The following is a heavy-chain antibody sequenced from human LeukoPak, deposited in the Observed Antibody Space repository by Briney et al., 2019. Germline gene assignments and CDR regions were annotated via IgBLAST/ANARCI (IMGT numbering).Heavy chain of an antibody. D-gene: IGHD2-15*01. CDR1: GGSFSGYY. CDR3: ARVSMGVVVVPFDY. J-gene: IGHJ4*02. CDR2: INHSGST. Sequence: PSETLSLTCAVYGGSFSGYYWSWIRQPPGKGLEWIGEINHSGSTNYNPSLKSRVTISVDTSKNQFSLKLSSVTAVDTAVYYCARVSMGVVVVPFDYWGQGTLVTVSS. V-gene: IGHV4-34*01.